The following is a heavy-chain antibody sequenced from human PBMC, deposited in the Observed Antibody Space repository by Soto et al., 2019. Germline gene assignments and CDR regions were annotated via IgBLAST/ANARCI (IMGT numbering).Heavy chain of an antibody. J-gene: IGHJ4*02. Sequence: GGSLRLSCAASGFTFSNAWMNWVRQAPGKGLEWVGRIKSKTDGGTTDYAAPVKGRFTISRDDSKNTLYLQMNSLKTEDTAVYYCTTELTGSGYDSDNYFDYWGQGTLVTVSS. CDR1: GFTFSNAW. CDR3: TTELTGSGYDSDNYFDY. D-gene: IGHD5-12*01. V-gene: IGHV3-15*07. CDR2: IKSKTDGGTT.